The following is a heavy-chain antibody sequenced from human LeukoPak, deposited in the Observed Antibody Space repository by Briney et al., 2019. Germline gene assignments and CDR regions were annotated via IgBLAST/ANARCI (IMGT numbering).Heavy chain of an antibody. CDR1: GITFSSYS. D-gene: IGHD3-16*01. CDR3: ASGGLSIMGY. Sequence: VGSPRLSCGASGITFSSYSMNWVRQAPGKGLEWVSYISSSGSTKYYADSVKGRFTVSRDNARNSLYLQMNSLRAEDTAVYFCASGGLSIMGYWGQGTLVTVSS. J-gene: IGHJ4*02. CDR2: ISSSGSTK. V-gene: IGHV3-48*01.